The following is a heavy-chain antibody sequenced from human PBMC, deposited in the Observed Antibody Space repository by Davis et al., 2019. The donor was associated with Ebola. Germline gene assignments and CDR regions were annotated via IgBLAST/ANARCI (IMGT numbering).Heavy chain of an antibody. CDR1: GFSFSTYN. CDR2: ISSSGNTL. Sequence: GESLKISCAASGFSFSTYNMNWVRQTPGKGLEWLSYISSSGNTLYYADSVKGRFTISRDNAENSLYLQMTSLRDEDTAVYYCARGSTLALYYFDYWGQGTLVTVSS. D-gene: IGHD5/OR15-5a*01. V-gene: IGHV3-48*02. J-gene: IGHJ4*02. CDR3: ARGSTLALYYFDY.